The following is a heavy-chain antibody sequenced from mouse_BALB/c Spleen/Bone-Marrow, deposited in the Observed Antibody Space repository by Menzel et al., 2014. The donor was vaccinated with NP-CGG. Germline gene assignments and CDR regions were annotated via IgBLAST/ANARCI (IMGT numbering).Heavy chain of an antibody. Sequence: EVKVEESGGGLVQPGGSLRLSCATSGFTFTDYYMSWVRPPPGKALEWLGFIRNKANGYTTEYSASVKGRFTISRDNSQSILFLQMNTLRAEDSATYYCARDDYYAMDYWGQGTSVTVSS. J-gene: IGHJ4*01. CDR1: GFTFTDYY. V-gene: IGHV7-3*02. CDR3: ARDDYYAMDY. CDR2: IRNKANGYTT.